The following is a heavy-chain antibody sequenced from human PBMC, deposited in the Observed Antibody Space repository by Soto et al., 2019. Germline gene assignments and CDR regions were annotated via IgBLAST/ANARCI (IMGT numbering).Heavy chain of an antibody. CDR2: IYSSGST. CDR3: ARDHPHSYGVYYFDY. J-gene: IGHJ4*02. D-gene: IGHD5-18*01. V-gene: IGHV4-59*01. CDR1: GGSISNYY. Sequence: SETLSLTCTVSGGSISNYYWNRIRQSPGKGLEWIGYIYSSGSTHYNPSLQNRVTISIDTSKNQVSLKVNSVTAADTAVYYCARDHPHSYGVYYFDYWGQGTPVT.